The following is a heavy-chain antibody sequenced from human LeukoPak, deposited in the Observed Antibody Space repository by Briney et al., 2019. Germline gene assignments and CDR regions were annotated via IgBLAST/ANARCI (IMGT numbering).Heavy chain of an antibody. D-gene: IGHD3-16*01. V-gene: IGHV4-4*07. CDR2: IYSSGST. CDR1: GRSISSYY. CDR3: GRGFYVAKNAGVFDM. Sequence: KASDTLSLTCTVSGRSISSYYWSWIRQPAGKGLEWIGRIYSSGSTNYNPSLKSRVTMSVDTSKNQFSLKLSSVTAADTAVYYCGRGFYVAKNAGVFDMWGQGTMVAVSS. J-gene: IGHJ3*02.